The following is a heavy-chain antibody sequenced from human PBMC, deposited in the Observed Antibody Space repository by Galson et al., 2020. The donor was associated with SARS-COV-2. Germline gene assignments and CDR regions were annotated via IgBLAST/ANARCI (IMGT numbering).Heavy chain of an antibody. J-gene: IGHJ6*02. CDR3: ARDPFPDVVEQWLVPLYDGMDV. CDR2: IIPIFGTA. V-gene: IGHV1-69*13. CDR1: GGTFSSYA. D-gene: IGHD6-19*01. Sequence: SVKVSCKASGGTFSSYAISWVRQAPGQGLEWMGGIIPIFGTANYAQKFQGRVTITADESTSTAYMELSSLRSEDTAVYYCARDPFPDVVEQWLVPLYDGMDVWGQGTTVTVSS.